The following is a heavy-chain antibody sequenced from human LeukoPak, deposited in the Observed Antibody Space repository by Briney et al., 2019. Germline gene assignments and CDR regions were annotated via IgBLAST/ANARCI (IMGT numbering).Heavy chain of an antibody. V-gene: IGHV4-39*07. D-gene: IGHD3-10*02. Sequence: SETLSLTCTVSGDSFSSVTDYWAWIRQPPGKGLEWIASGDYSGGKYYNPSLESRVAISTDMSKSQISLKLTSVTGADTAVYYCASPKISMSEYFQHWGQGTLVIVSS. CDR1: GDSFSSVTDY. J-gene: IGHJ1*01. CDR3: ASPKISMSEYFQH. CDR2: GDYSGGK.